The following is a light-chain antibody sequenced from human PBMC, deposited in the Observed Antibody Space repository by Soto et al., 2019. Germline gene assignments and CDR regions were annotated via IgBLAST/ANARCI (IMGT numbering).Light chain of an antibody. V-gene: IGLV2-8*01. J-gene: IGLJ2*01. CDR1: SSDVGGYNY. CDR2: EVS. CDR3: SSYAGNNVV. Sequence: QSALTQPPSASGSPGQSVTISCTGTSSDVGGYNYVSWYQQHPGKAPKLMIYEVSKRPLGVPDRFSGSKSGNTASLTVSGLQAEDEADYYCSSYAGNNVVFGGGTKLTVL.